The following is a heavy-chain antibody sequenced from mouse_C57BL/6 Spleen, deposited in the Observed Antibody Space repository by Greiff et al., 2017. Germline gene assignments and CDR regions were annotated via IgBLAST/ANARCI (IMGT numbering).Heavy chain of an antibody. CDR3: ARSRGIGARDY. J-gene: IGHJ4*01. V-gene: IGHV1-55*01. Sequence: QLQQPGAELVKPGASVKMSCKASGYTFTSYWITWVKQRPGQGLEWIGDIYPGSGCTNYNEKFKSKATLTVDTSSSTAYMQLSILTSEDAAVYYCARSRGIGARDYWGQGTSVTVSS. CDR2: IYPGSGCT. CDR1: GYTFTSYW.